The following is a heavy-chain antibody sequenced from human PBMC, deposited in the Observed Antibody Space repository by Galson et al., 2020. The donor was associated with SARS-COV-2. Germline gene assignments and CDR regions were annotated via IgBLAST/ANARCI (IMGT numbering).Heavy chain of an antibody. Sequence: SLKISCAASGFTFEDYAIHWVRQAPGKGLEWVSSINWNSGDIGHADAVKGRFTISRDNAKNSLHLQMNSLRAEDTAFYYCAKDLRITFCGPNGDAFVIWGQGTMVTVSS. V-gene: IGHV3-9*01. CDR1: GFTFEDYA. J-gene: IGHJ3*02. CDR3: AKDLRITFCGPNGDAFVI. D-gene: IGHD3-3*01. CDR2: INWNSGDI.